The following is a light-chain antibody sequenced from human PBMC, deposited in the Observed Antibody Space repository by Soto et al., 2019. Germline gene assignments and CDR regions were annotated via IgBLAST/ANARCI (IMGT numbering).Light chain of an antibody. Sequence: DIQMTQSPSTLSASVGERVTITCRASQSVSNWLAWYQQKPGKAPKVLIYDVSSLESGVPSRFSGSGSGTEFILNISSLQPDDFATYYCQQYDSYSWTFDQGTKVEMK. V-gene: IGKV1-5*01. CDR3: QQYDSYSWT. CDR1: QSVSNW. J-gene: IGKJ1*01. CDR2: DVS.